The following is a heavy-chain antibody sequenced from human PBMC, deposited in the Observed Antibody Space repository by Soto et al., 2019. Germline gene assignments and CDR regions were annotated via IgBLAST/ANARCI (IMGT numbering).Heavy chain of an antibody. J-gene: IGHJ6*02. CDR1: GFTFTSSA. CDR3: AAVPPPGRELLRGYYYGMDV. V-gene: IGHV1-58*01. Sequence: SVKVSCKASGFTFTSSAVQWVRQARGQRLEWIGWIVVGSGNTNYAQKFQERVTITRDMSTSTAYMELSSLRSEDTAVYYCAAVPPPGRELLRGYYYGMDVWGQGTTVTVSS. D-gene: IGHD1-26*01. CDR2: IVVGSGNT.